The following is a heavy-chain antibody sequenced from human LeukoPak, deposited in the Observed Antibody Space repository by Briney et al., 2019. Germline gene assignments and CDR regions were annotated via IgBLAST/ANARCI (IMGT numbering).Heavy chain of an antibody. Sequence: ASVKVSCKASGYTFTGYYMHWVRQAPGQGLEWMGWINPNSGGTNYAQKFQGRVTMTRDTSISTAYMELSRLRSDDTAVYYCARGLVATMRGYYCYMDVWGKGTTVTVSS. J-gene: IGHJ6*03. CDR1: GYTFTGYY. V-gene: IGHV1-2*02. CDR3: ARGLVATMRGYYCYMDV. D-gene: IGHD5-12*01. CDR2: INPNSGGT.